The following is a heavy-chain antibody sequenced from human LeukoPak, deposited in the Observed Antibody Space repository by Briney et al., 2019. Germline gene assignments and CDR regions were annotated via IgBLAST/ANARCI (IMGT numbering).Heavy chain of an antibody. V-gene: IGHV3-9*01. J-gene: IGHJ4*02. CDR1: GFTFDDYA. Sequence: PGGSLRLSCAASGFTFDDYAMHWVRQAPGKGLEWVSGISWNSGSIGYADSVKGRFTISRDNAKNSLYLQMNSLRAEDTALYYCAKDLGVKSGYSYADYWGQGTLVTVSS. D-gene: IGHD5-18*01. CDR2: ISWNSGSI. CDR3: AKDLGVKSGYSYADY.